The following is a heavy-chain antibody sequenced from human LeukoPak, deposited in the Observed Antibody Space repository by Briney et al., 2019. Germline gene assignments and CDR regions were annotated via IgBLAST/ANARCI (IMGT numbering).Heavy chain of an antibody. Sequence: MPSETLSLTCTVSGGSISSYYWSWIRQPPGKGLEWIGYIYYSGSTNYNPSLKSRFTISVDTSKNQFSLKLSSVTAADTAVYYCARSQYVWGIYRLNWFDPWGQGTLVTVSS. J-gene: IGHJ5*02. CDR1: GGSISSYY. CDR2: IYYSGST. CDR3: ARSQYVWGIYRLNWFDP. V-gene: IGHV4-59*08. D-gene: IGHD3-16*02.